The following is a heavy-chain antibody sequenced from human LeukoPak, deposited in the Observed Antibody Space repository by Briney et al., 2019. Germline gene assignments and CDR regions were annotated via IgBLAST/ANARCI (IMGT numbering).Heavy chain of an antibody. CDR2: IRADGITT. CDR1: GFTFDDYA. Sequence: GGSLRLSCAASGFTFDDYAMHWVRQTPGKGLEWVSLIRADGITTYYADSVKGRFTISRDSSKNSLYLQMNSLKTEDSALYYCAKDYYWGQGTLVTVSS. J-gene: IGHJ4*02. CDR3: AKDYY. V-gene: IGHV3-43*02.